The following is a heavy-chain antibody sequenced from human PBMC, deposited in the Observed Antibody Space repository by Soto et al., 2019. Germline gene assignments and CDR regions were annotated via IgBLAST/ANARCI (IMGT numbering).Heavy chain of an antibody. V-gene: IGHV3-21*01. CDR1: GFTFSSYS. Sequence: GGSLRLSCAASGFTFSSYSMNWVRQAPGKGLEWVSSISSSSSYIYYADSVKGRFTISRDNAKNSLYLQMNSLRAEDTAVYYCARDQRFFGEDYYMDVWGKGTTVTVSS. J-gene: IGHJ6*03. CDR2: ISSSSSYI. D-gene: IGHD3-3*01. CDR3: ARDQRFFGEDYYMDV.